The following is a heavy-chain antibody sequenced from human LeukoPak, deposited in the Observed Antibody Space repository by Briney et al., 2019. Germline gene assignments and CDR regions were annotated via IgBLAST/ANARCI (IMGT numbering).Heavy chain of an antibody. CDR2: IRYSGST. CDR1: GGSISSNTYF. CDR3: ATSDTVSTYNWFDP. Sequence: PWEALSLTCNVSGGSISSNTYFWGWIRRPPGKGLEWIGSIRYSGSTYYNPSLKCRVTISVDTSKYQFSLNLSSLTAADTAVYYCATSDTVSTYNWFDPWGQGTLVTVS. D-gene: IGHD5/OR15-5a*01. J-gene: IGHJ5*02. V-gene: IGHV4-39*01.